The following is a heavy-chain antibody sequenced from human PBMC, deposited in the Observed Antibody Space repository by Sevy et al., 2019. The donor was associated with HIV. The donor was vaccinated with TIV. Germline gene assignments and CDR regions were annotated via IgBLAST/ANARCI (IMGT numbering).Heavy chain of an antibody. CDR3: AREGCSRPHDY. CDR2: LSFGCGKI. J-gene: IGHJ4*02. D-gene: IGHD2-8*01. Sequence: GGSRRLSCAASGFAFHEYSMSWIRQAPGKGLEWVATLSFGCGKINYADSVKGRFTISRDNSKNSFYLQMDNLRVEDTALYYCAREGCSRPHDYWGQGTRVTVSS. CDR1: GFAFHEYS. V-gene: IGHV3-23*01.